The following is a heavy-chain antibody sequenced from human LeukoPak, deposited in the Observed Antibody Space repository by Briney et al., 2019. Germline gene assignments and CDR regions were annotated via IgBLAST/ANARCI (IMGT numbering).Heavy chain of an antibody. Sequence: GGSLRLSCAVSGFTFRNAWMSWVRQAPGKGLEWVGRIKSKTGGGTTDYAAPVKGRFTISRDDSKNTLNLQMNSLKTEDTAVYYCTATYYYGSSGYRQTYFDYWSQGTLVTVSS. J-gene: IGHJ4*02. D-gene: IGHD3-22*01. CDR2: IKSKTGGGTT. CDR1: GFTFRNAW. V-gene: IGHV3-15*01. CDR3: TATYYYGSSGYRQTYFDY.